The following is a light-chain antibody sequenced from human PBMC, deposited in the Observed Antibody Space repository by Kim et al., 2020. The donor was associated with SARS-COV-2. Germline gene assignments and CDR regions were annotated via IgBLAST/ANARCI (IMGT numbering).Light chain of an antibody. J-gene: IGKJ1*01. CDR1: QSVSSN. CDR2: GAS. CDR3: QQYNNWGT. Sequence: VSPGERAPLSCRASQSVSSNLAWYQQKPGQAPRLLIYGASTRATGIPARFSGSGSGTEFTLTISSLQSEDFAVYYCQQYNNWGTFGQGTKVDIK. V-gene: IGKV3-15*01.